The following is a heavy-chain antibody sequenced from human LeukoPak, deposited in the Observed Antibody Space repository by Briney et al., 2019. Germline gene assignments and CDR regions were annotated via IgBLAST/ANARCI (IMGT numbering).Heavy chain of an antibody. CDR3: VREQFSHTSNYFDN. CDR1: GFMFDDYA. D-gene: IGHD5-24*01. CDR2: ISGDGVSS. Sequence: GGSLRISCAASGFMFDDYAMHWVRQAPGRGLEWVSLISGDGVSSFYADSVKGRFTISRDNNNSSLSLQMRRLTTEDTAFYYCVREQFSHTSNYFDNWGQGILVTVSS. V-gene: IGHV3-43*02. J-gene: IGHJ4*02.